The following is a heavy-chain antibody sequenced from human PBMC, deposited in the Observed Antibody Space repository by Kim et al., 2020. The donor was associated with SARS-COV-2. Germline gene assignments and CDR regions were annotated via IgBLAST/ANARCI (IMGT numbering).Heavy chain of an antibody. CDR2: ISSSSSYI. CDR1: GFTFSSYS. V-gene: IGHV3-21*01. D-gene: IGHD6-19*01. Sequence: GGSLRLSCAASGFTFSSYSMNWVRQAPGKGLEWVSSISSSSSYIYYADSVKGRFTISRDNAKNSLYLQMNSLRAEDTAVYYCARDNTAVAGDGSNRFDYWGQGTLVTVSS. CDR3: ARDNTAVAGDGSNRFDY. J-gene: IGHJ4*02.